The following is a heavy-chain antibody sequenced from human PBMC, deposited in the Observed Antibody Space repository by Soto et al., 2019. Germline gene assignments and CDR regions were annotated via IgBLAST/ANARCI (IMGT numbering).Heavy chain of an antibody. CDR2: IYYNGDT. Sequence: QLQLQESGPGLVKPAETLSLKCAVSGGSVSSGNYFWGWIRQPPGKGLEWIGNIYYNGDTYYSPSLNSRVTMYIDTAQKQFSLRLTSVTAADTAVYYCARRLIGNWTQGHAFDFWGQGTLVTVSS. V-gene: IGHV4-39*01. CDR3: ARRLIGNWTQGHAFDF. CDR1: GGSVSSGNYF. J-gene: IGHJ3*01. D-gene: IGHD1-20*01.